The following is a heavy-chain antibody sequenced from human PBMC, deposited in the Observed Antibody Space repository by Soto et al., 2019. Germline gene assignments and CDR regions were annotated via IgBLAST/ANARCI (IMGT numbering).Heavy chain of an antibody. D-gene: IGHD3-3*01. V-gene: IGHV1-8*01. CDR1: GYTFTSYD. CDR3: GRLRVHYGVWSGTIGSTDYLGY. J-gene: IGHJ4*02. CDR2: MNHTRANT. Sequence: ASVKVSCKASGYTFTSYDINWVRQATGPGLEWMGWMNHTRANTGYAQKFKGRVTMTKNTPISTAYMELSSLISEGRSVYYCGRLRVHYGVWSGTIGSTDYLGYWAEGPIVTVAS.